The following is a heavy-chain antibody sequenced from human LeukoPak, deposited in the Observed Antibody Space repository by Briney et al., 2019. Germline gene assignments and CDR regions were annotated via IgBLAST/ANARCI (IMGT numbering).Heavy chain of an antibody. CDR1: GGTFSSYA. CDR3: ARDRTNYDFWSGYDS. J-gene: IGHJ4*02. CDR2: IIPILGIA. V-gene: IGHV1-69*04. Sequence: ASVKVSCKASGGTFSSYAISWVRQAPGQGLEWMGRIIPILGIANYAQKFQGRVTITADKSTSTAYMELSSLRSEDTAVYYCARDRTNYDFWSGYDSWGQGTLVTVSS. D-gene: IGHD3-3*01.